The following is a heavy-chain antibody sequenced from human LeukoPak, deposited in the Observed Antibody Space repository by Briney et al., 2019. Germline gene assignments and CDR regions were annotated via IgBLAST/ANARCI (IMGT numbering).Heavy chain of an antibody. V-gene: IGHV1-2*02. D-gene: IGHD2-2*02. Sequence: ASVKVSCKASGYTFTGYYMHWVRQAPGQGLEWIGWINPNSGGTNYAQKFQGRVTMTRDTSISTAYMELSRLRSDDTAVYYCARGTVVPAAILVYWGQGTLVTVSS. CDR3: ARGTVVPAAILVY. J-gene: IGHJ4*02. CDR1: GYTFTGYY. CDR2: INPNSGGT.